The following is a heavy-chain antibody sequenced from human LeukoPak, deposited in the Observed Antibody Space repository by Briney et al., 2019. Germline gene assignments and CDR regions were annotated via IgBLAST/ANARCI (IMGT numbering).Heavy chain of an antibody. CDR2: IKSKIDGGTT. CDR3: TTIRGFCSGRSCLGY. V-gene: IGHV3-15*01. D-gene: IGHD2-15*01. Sequence: PGGSLRLSCAASGFTFSSYWMHWVRQAPGKGLEWVSRIKSKIDGGTTGYGAPVKGRFTISRDDSKNTLYLQMNSLKSEDTAVYYCTTIRGFCSGRSCLGYWGQGTLVTVSS. CDR1: GFTFSSYW. J-gene: IGHJ4*02.